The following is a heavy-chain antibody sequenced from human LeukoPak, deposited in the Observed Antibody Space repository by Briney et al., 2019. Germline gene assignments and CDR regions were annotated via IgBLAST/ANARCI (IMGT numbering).Heavy chain of an antibody. Sequence: GRSLRLSCAASGFTFSSYGMHWVRQAPGKGLEWVAVISYDGSNKYYADSVKGRFTISRDNSKNTLYLQMNSLRAEDTAVYYCAKDLSNYYGSGSYPDFDYWGQGTLVTVSS. CDR3: AKDLSNYYGSGSYPDFDY. CDR1: GFTFSSYG. CDR2: ISYDGSNK. J-gene: IGHJ4*02. D-gene: IGHD3-10*01. V-gene: IGHV3-30*18.